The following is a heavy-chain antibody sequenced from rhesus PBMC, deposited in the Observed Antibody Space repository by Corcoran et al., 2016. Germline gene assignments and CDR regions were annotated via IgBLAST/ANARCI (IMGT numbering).Heavy chain of an antibody. Sequence: QVQLQESGPGLVKPSETLSLTCAVSGGSISSGYYYWSWIRQPPGKGLEWIGYIPNRGSTSYNPSLKSRVTISRDTSKNQFSLKLSSVTAADTAVYYCASRYSNYWSYWGQGVLVTVSS. V-gene: IGHV4-122*02. D-gene: IGHD4-23*01. J-gene: IGHJ4*01. CDR2: IPNRGST. CDR1: GGSISSGYYY. CDR3: ASRYSNYWSY.